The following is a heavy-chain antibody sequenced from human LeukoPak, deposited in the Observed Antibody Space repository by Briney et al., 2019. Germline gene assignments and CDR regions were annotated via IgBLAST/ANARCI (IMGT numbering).Heavy chain of an antibody. Sequence: SETLSLTCAVSGGSISSSNWWSWVRQPPGKGLEWIGEIYHSGSTNYNPSLKSRVTISVDKSKNQFSLKLSSVTAADTAVYYCARVKGPDFWSGYYMNQYDAFDIWGQGTMVTVSS. D-gene: IGHD3-3*01. CDR1: GGSISSSNW. CDR3: ARVKGPDFWSGYYMNQYDAFDI. CDR2: IYHSGST. V-gene: IGHV4-4*02. J-gene: IGHJ3*02.